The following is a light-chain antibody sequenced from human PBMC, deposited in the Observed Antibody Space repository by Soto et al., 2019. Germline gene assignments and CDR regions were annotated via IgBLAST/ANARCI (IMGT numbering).Light chain of an antibody. J-gene: IGLJ1*01. CDR3: GSWDSSMSAYV. CDR1: SSNIGGNS. V-gene: IGLV1-51*01. Sequence: VLTQPPSMSTDPGQKVTISCSGSSSNIGGNSVSWYQQLPRTAPKLLIYDDNKRPSGIPDRFSGSKSGTSATLGITGFQTGDDADYYCGSWDSSMSAYVFGTGTKVTVL. CDR2: DDN.